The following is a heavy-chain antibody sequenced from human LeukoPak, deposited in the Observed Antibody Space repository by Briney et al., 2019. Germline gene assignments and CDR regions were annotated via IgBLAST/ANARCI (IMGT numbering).Heavy chain of an antibody. V-gene: IGHV1-18*01. CDR2: INAYNGDT. CDR3: ARDGSGVWFDY. D-gene: IGHD3-10*01. J-gene: IGHJ4*02. Sequence: GASVKVSCKASNYTFTSYGISWVRQAPGQGLEWMAWINAYNGDTNYAQKFQGRVTLTTETSTSTAYMELRSLRSDDTAVYFCARDGSGVWFDYWAREPWSPSPQ. CDR1: NYTFTSYG.